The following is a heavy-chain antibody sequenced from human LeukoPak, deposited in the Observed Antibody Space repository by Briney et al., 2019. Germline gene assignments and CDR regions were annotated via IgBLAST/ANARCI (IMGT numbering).Heavy chain of an antibody. CDR3: ARVATPWFYYYDSSGYYYYFDY. D-gene: IGHD3-22*01. Sequence: ASVKVSCKASGYTFTSYDINWVRQATGQGLEWMGWMNPNIGNTGYAQKFQGRVTMTRNTSISTAYMELSSLRSEDTAVYYCARVATPWFYYYDSSGYYYYFDYWGQGTLVTVSS. J-gene: IGHJ4*02. V-gene: IGHV1-8*01. CDR2: MNPNIGNT. CDR1: GYTFTSYD.